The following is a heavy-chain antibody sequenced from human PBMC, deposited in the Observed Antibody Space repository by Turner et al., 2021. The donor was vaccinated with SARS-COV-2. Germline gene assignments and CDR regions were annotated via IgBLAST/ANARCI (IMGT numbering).Heavy chain of an antibody. D-gene: IGHD6-13*01. Sequence: QVQLHPWGAGLLKPSATLSLTCAVYGGSFSGYYWSWLRQPPGKGLEWIGESNQSGITNYKPALKSRVTISVDTSKNQLSLKLSSVTAADTAVYYCARAWSYSSSWNGYYYGMDVWGQGTTVTVSS. CDR2: SNQSGIT. V-gene: IGHV4-34*01. J-gene: IGHJ6*02. CDR1: GGSFSGYY. CDR3: ARAWSYSSSWNGYYYGMDV.